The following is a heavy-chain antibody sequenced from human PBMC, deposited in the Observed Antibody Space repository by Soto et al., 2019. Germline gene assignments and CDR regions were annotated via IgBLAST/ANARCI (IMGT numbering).Heavy chain of an antibody. V-gene: IGHV3-64D*06. CDR1: GFTFSNYA. J-gene: IGHJ4*01. CDR2: ITSDGDST. CDR3: VKGDQLLRYYFEF. D-gene: IGHD2-15*01. Sequence: GGSLRLSCSVSGFTFSNYAMHWVRQAPGKGLEYVSGITSDGDSTWHADSVKDRFTISRDNSKNTLFLQMSSLRVEDTAIYFCVKGDQLLRYYFEFWGPGTLVTVSS.